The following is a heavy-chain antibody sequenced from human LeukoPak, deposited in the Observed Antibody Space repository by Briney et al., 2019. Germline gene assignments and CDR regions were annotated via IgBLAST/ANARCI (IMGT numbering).Heavy chain of an antibody. Sequence: SETLSLTCTVSGGSMNNYYWSWIRQTPGKGLEWIGYIYYSGSTNYNPSLQGRVIISVDTSKNQFSLKLTSVTAEDTAVYYCARVSQGVEMATIYLDYWGQGTLVTVSS. CDR3: ARVSQGVEMATIYLDY. CDR2: IYYSGST. J-gene: IGHJ4*02. D-gene: IGHD5-24*01. CDR1: GGSMNNYY. V-gene: IGHV4-59*01.